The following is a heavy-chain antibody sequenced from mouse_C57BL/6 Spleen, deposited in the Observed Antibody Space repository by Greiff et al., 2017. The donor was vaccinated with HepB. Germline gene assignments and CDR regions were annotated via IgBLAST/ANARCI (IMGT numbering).Heavy chain of an antibody. V-gene: IGHV5-6*01. J-gene: IGHJ2*01. CDR1: GFTFSSYG. Sequence: EVNLVESGGDLVKPGGSLKLSCAASGFTFSSYGMSWVRQTPDKRLEWVATISSGGSYTYYPDSVKGRFTISRDNAKNTLYLQMSSLKSEDTAMYYCARSYYGGYFDYWGQGTTLTVSS. D-gene: IGHD1-1*02. CDR2: ISSGGSYT. CDR3: ARSYYGGYFDY.